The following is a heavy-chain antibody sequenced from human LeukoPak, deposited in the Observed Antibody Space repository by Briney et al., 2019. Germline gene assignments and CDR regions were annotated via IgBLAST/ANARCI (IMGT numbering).Heavy chain of an antibody. V-gene: IGHV3-23*01. D-gene: IGHD3-10*01. J-gene: IGHJ6*02. CDR1: GFIFSSYA. Sequence: GGSLRLSCAASGFIFSSYAMSWVRQAPGKGLEWVSALSGSGGNTYYADSVKGRFTISRDNSKSTLYLQMNSLRAEDTAVYYCARDRAFGMDVWGQGTTVTVSS. CDR3: ARDRAFGMDV. CDR2: LSGSGGNT.